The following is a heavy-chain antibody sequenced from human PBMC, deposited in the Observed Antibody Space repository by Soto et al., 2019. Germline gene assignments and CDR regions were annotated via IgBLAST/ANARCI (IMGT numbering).Heavy chain of an antibody. D-gene: IGHD5-12*01. J-gene: IGHJ5*02. CDR1: GGTFSSYA. Sequence: GASVKVSCKASGGTFSSYAISWVRQAPGQGLEWMGGIIPIFGTANYAQKFQGRVTITADESTSTAYMELSSLRSEDTAVYYCARDGIPAGYKEDWFDPWGQGTLVTVSS. CDR2: IIPIFGTA. V-gene: IGHV1-69*13. CDR3: ARDGIPAGYKEDWFDP.